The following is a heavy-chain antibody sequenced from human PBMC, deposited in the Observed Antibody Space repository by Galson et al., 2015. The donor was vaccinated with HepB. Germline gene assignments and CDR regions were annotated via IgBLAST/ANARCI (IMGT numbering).Heavy chain of an antibody. D-gene: IGHD3-16*01. V-gene: IGHV1-18*01. CDR1: GYPFTSYG. CDR3: VRTADYEYVWGSPV. CDR2: ISAHNGNT. Sequence: SVKVSCKASGYPFTSYGVTWVRQAPEQGLEWMGWISAHNGNTNYAQKFQDRVTMSTDPSTNTAYMEVGSLRFDDTAVYYCVRTADYEYVWGSPVWGQGTTVTVSS. J-gene: IGHJ3*01.